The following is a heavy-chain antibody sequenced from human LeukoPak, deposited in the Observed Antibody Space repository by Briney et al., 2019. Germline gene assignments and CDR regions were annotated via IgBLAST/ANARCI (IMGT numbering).Heavy chain of an antibody. CDR3: ARGGHFEY. J-gene: IGHJ4*02. CDR1: GDSVSSDSSA. D-gene: IGHD6-25*01. CDR2: TYYRSKWYN. Sequence: SQTLSLTCAISGDSVSSDSSAWNWFRQSPSRGLEWLGRTYYRSKWYNDYAVSVKSRITINPDTSKNQFSLQLNSVTPEDTAAYYCARGGHFEYWGQGTLVTVSS. V-gene: IGHV6-1*01.